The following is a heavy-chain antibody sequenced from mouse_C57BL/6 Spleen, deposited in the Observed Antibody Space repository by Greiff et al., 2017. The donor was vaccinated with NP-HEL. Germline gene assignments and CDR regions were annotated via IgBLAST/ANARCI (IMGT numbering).Heavy chain of an antibody. CDR2: IWRGGST. Sequence: QVQLQQSGPGLVQPSQSLSITCTVSGFSLTSYGVHWVRQSPGKGLEWMGVIWRGGSTDYNAAFMSILSITKDNSKSQVFFKMNSLQADDTAIYYCAKGATVEGDYFDYWGQGTTLTVSS. J-gene: IGHJ2*01. D-gene: IGHD1-1*01. V-gene: IGHV2-5*01. CDR1: GFSLTSYG. CDR3: AKGATVEGDYFDY.